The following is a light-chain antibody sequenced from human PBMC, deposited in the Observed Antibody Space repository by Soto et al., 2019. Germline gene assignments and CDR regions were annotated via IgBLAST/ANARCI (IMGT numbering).Light chain of an antibody. CDR3: QQYNVYSWT. Sequence: DIQLTQSPSSLSASVGDRVTITCRASQSISSYLNWYQQKAGKAPKFLIYGATSLQSGVPSRFSGGGSGTDFTLTISSLQPDDFATYYCQQYNVYSWTFGQGTKVDIK. CDR1: QSISSY. J-gene: IGKJ1*01. CDR2: GAT. V-gene: IGKV1-39*01.